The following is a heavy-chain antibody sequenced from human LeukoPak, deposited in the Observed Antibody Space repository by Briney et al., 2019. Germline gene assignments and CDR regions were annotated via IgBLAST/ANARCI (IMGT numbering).Heavy chain of an antibody. CDR2: MNPNSGNT. V-gene: IGHV1-8*03. CDR3: ARVTGRWLQRRAFDI. J-gene: IGHJ3*02. D-gene: IGHD5-24*01. CDR1: GYTFTGYY. Sequence: ASVKVSCKASGYTFTGYYMHWVRQATGQGLEWMGWMNPNSGNTGYAQKFQGRVTITRNTSISTAYMELSSLRSEDTAVYYCARVTGRWLQRRAFDIWGQGTMVTVSS.